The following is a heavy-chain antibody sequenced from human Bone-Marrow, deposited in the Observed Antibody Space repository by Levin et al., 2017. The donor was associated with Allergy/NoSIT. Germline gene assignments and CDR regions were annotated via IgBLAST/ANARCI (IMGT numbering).Heavy chain of an antibody. V-gene: IGHV1-18*01. D-gene: IGHD1-26*01. J-gene: IGHJ4*02. CDR3: ARSVRGSGSYSFDY. CDR2: VSADRTKT. CDR1: TYILTTYH. Sequence: GESLKISCETSTYILTTYHISWVRQAPGQGLEWMGWVSADRTKTNYAQKFQGRVTMTTDTSRTTVYMELRGLRPDDTAMYYCARSVRGSGSYSFDYWGQGTLVTVSS.